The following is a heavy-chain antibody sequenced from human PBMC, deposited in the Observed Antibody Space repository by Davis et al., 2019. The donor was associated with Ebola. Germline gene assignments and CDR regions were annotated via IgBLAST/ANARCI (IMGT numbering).Heavy chain of an antibody. Sequence: GESLKISCAASGFTFSNYAMHWVRQAPGKGLEWVAAVSYEGTNKYYVDSVKGRFTISRDKSKNTLYLQMNSLRAEDTAVYYCARDQHFFMGPFDHWGQGTLVTVSS. D-gene: IGHD3-3*02. CDR3: ARDQHFFMGPFDH. V-gene: IGHV3-30-3*01. CDR2: VSYEGTNK. CDR1: GFTFSNYA. J-gene: IGHJ4*02.